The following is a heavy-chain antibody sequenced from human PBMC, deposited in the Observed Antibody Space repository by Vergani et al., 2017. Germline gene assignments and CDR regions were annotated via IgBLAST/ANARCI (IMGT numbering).Heavy chain of an antibody. CDR3: AHRDYDXWSGYYKVRAAIEYFQH. CDR1: GFSLSTSGVG. J-gene: IGHJ1*01. Sequence: QITLKESGPTLLKPTQTLTLTCTFSGFSLSTSGVGVGWTRQPPGNALERLALIYWNDDKRYSPSLKRRLTITKDTSKNQVVLTMTNMDPVDTATYYCAHRDYDXWSGYYKVRAAIEYFQHWGQGTLVTVSA. V-gene: IGHV2-5*01. CDR2: IYWNDDK. D-gene: IGHD3-3*01.